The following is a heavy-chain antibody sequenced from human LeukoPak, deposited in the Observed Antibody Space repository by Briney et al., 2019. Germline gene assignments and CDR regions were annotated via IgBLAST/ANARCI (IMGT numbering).Heavy chain of an antibody. CDR2: IYTSGST. Sequence: SQTLSLTCTVSGGSISSGSYYWSWIRQPAGKGLEWIGRIYTSGSTNYNPSLKSRVTISVDTSKNQFSLKLSSVTAADTAVYYCARMVGGSYYSQPFDSWGQGTLVTVSS. V-gene: IGHV4-61*02. D-gene: IGHD1-26*01. CDR1: GGSISSGSYY. J-gene: IGHJ4*02. CDR3: ARMVGGSYYSQPFDS.